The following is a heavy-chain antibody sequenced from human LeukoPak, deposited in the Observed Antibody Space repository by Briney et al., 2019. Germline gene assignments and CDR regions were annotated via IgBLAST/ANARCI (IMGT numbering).Heavy chain of an antibody. CDR3: ARGDYYDSSGYYRLFDY. J-gene: IGHJ4*02. V-gene: IGHV1-2*02. Sequence: ASVKVSCKASGYTFTGYYMHWVRQAPGQGLEWMGWINPNSGGTNYAQKFQGRVTMTRDTSISTAYMELSRLRSDDTAVYYCARGDYYDSSGYYRLFDYWGQGTLVTVSS. CDR1: GYTFTGYY. CDR2: INPNSGGT. D-gene: IGHD3-22*01.